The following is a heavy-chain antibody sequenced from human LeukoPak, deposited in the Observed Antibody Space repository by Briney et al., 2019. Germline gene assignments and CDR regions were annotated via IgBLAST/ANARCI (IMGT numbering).Heavy chain of an antibody. J-gene: IGHJ4*02. Sequence: SETLSLTCTVSGGSISSSTYYWGWIRQPPGKGLEWIGSINYSGSTYYNPSLKSRVTISVDTSRNQLSLKLSSVTAADTAVYYCAKDLGYDILTGYYSDYWGQGTLVTVSS. D-gene: IGHD3-9*01. CDR3: AKDLGYDILTGYYSDY. V-gene: IGHV4-39*07. CDR2: INYSGST. CDR1: GGSISSSTYY.